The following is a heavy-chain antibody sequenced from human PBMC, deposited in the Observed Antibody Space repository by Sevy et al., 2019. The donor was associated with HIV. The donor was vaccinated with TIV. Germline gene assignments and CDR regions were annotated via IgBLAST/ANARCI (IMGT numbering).Heavy chain of an antibody. CDR2: ISAYNGNT. CDR1: GYTFTSYG. V-gene: IGHV1-18*01. J-gene: IGHJ4*02. Sequence: ASVKVSCKASGYTFTSYGISWVRQAPGQGLEWMGWISAYNGNTNYAQKLQGRVTMTTDTSTSTAYMELSSLRSDDTAVYYCARGREVELAAAGTHFDYWGQGTLVTVSS. D-gene: IGHD6-13*01. CDR3: ARGREVELAAAGTHFDY.